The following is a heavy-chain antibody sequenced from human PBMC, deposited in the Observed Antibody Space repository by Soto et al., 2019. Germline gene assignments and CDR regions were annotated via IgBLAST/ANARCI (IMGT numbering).Heavy chain of an antibody. CDR1: GYTLTELS. J-gene: IGHJ5*02. Sequence: ASVKVSCKVSGYTLTELSMHWERQAPGKGLEWMGGFDPEDGETIYAQKFQGRVTMTEDTSTDTAYMELSSLRSEDTAVYYCATDFFPPPDIVVVPAAAWGQGTLVTVSS. CDR3: ATDFFPPPDIVVVPAAA. D-gene: IGHD2-2*01. V-gene: IGHV1-24*01. CDR2: FDPEDGET.